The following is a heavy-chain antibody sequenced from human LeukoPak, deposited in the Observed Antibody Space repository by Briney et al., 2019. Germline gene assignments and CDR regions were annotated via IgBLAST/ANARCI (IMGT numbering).Heavy chain of an antibody. J-gene: IGHJ4*02. CDR2: TKRDGSEK. V-gene: IGHV3-7*01. D-gene: IGHD2-21*01. CDR3: ARDHRGIYSPFDY. CDR1: VFTFSGYW. Sequence: PGWSLTLSCPASVFTFSGYWMNWVRQPPGKGLAWVGNTKRDGSEKYYVESVKGRSTITRDNAKNSLYLQMNSLRAEDTAVYYCARDHRGIYSPFDYWGQGTLVTVSS.